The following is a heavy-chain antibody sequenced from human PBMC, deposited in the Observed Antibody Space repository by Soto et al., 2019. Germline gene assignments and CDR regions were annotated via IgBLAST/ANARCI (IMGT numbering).Heavy chain of an antibody. D-gene: IGHD3-22*01. V-gene: IGHV4-30-2*01. Sequence: SETLSLTCVVSGGSISSGGYSWSWIRQPPGKGLEWLGYIYHSGSTYYNPSLKSRVTISLDRSKNQFSLKLSSVTAADTAVYYCARGWDYDSTIDYWGQGALVTVSS. CDR1: GGSISSGGYS. CDR3: ARGWDYDSTIDY. CDR2: IYHSGST. J-gene: IGHJ4*02.